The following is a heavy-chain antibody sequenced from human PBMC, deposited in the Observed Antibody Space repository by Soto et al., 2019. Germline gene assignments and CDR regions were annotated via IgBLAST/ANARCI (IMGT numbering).Heavy chain of an antibody. CDR3: AKEGSSGLTYYYYGMDV. J-gene: IGHJ6*02. Sequence: EVHLLESGGDLVQPGGSLRLSCAASGFTFSSYAMSWVRQAPGKGLEWVSAISGSGGSTYYADSVKGRFTISRDNSKNTLYLQMNSLRAEDTAVYYCAKEGSSGLTYYYYGMDVWGQGTTVTVSS. CDR1: GFTFSSYA. V-gene: IGHV3-23*01. CDR2: ISGSGGST. D-gene: IGHD3-22*01.